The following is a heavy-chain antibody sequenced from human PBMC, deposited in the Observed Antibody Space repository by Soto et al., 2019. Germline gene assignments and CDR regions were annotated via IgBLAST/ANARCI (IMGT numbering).Heavy chain of an antibody. J-gene: IGHJ3*02. CDR1: GGSISSYY. CDR3: ARHELSSGDAFDI. Sequence: QVQLQESGPGLVKPSETLSLTCTVSGGSISSYYWSWIRQPPGKGLEWIGYIYYSGSTNYNPSLKSRVTISVDTSKNPFSLKLSSVTAADTAVYYCARHELSSGDAFDIWGQGTMVTVSS. D-gene: IGHD6-19*01. V-gene: IGHV4-59*08. CDR2: IYYSGST.